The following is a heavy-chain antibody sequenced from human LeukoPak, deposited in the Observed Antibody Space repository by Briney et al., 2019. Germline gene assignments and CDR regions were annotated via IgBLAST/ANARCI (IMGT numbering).Heavy chain of an antibody. V-gene: IGHV4-34*01. D-gene: IGHD3-22*01. CDR2: INHSGST. CDR3: ASLWGGTLAYYYDSSGYEFDY. J-gene: IGHJ4*02. Sequence: SETLSLTCAVYGGSFSGYYWSWIRQPPGKGLEWIGEINHSGSTNYNPSLTSRVTISVDTSKNQFSLKLSSVTAADTAVYYCASLWGGTLAYYYDSSGYEFDYWGQGTLITVSS. CDR1: GGSFSGYY.